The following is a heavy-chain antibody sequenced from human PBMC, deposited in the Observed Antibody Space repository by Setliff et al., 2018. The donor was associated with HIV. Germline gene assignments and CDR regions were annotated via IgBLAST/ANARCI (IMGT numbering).Heavy chain of an antibody. J-gene: IGHJ6*02. Sequence: ASVKVSCKSSGYTFSQYGISWVRQAPGQGLEWMGWISTYNGQRNYAQKVQGRVTFTTDTSTSTAYMELRSLRSDDTAVYYCAREGVREPPSNTLYYGMDVWGRGTTVTVSS. V-gene: IGHV1-18*01. D-gene: IGHD3-10*01. CDR2: ISTYNGQR. CDR3: AREGVREPPSNTLYYGMDV. CDR1: GYTFSQYG.